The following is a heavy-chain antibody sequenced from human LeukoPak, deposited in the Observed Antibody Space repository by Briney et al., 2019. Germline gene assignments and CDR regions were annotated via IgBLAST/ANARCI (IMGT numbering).Heavy chain of an antibody. D-gene: IGHD6-13*01. J-gene: IGHJ4*02. CDR2: FDPEDAET. CDR3: ARGHSSSWYGDY. V-gene: IGHV1-24*01. Sequence: GASVKVSCKVSGYTLTELSMHWVRQAPGKGLEWMGGFDPEDAETIYAQKFQGRVTMTRDTSTSTVYMELRSLRSDDTAVYYCARGHSSSWYGDYWGQGTLVTVSS. CDR1: GYTLTELS.